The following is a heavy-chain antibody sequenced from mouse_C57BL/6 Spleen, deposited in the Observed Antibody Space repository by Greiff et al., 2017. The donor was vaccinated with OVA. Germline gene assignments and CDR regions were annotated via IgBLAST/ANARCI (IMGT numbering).Heavy chain of an antibody. J-gene: IGHJ4*01. V-gene: IGHV1-81*01. Sequence: QVQLQQSGAELARPGASVKLSCKASGYTFTSYGISWVKQRTGQGLEWIGEIYPRSGNTYYNEKFKGKATLTADKSSSTAYMELRRLTSEDSAVSFCASSGGSGYYSGSVSAMDYWGQGTSVTVSS. D-gene: IGHD1-1*01. CDR1: GYTFTSYG. CDR2: IYPRSGNT. CDR3: ASSGGSGYYSGSVSAMDY.